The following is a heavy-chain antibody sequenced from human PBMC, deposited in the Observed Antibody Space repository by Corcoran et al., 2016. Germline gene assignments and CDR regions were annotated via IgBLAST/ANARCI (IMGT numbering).Heavy chain of an antibody. CDR2: IWYDGSNK. J-gene: IGHJ6*02. D-gene: IGHD3-3*01. CDR3: ARRYYDCWSGYFYYYGMDV. V-gene: IGHV3-33*01. CDR1: GFTFSSYG. Sequence: QVQLVESGGGVVQPGRSLRLSCAASGFTFSSYGMHWVRQAPGKGLEWVAVIWYDGSNKYYADSVKGRFTISRDNSKNTLYLQMNSLRAEDTAVYYCARRYYDCWSGYFYYYGMDVWGQGTTVTVSS.